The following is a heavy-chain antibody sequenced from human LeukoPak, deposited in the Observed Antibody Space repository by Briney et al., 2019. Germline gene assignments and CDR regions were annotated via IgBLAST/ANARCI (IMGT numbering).Heavy chain of an antibody. CDR2: FNPSGSST. V-gene: IGHV1-46*01. CDR1: RYTFSTYY. J-gene: IGHJ4*02. CDR3: ARGYGYYYESSGSTADY. D-gene: IGHD3-22*01. Sequence: ASVKVSCKASRYTFSTYYMHSVRQAPGQGLEWMGIFNPSGSSTRYAQKFQGRVTMTRDTSTSTVYMELSSLRSEETAVYYCARGYGYYYESSGSTADYWGQGTLVTVSS.